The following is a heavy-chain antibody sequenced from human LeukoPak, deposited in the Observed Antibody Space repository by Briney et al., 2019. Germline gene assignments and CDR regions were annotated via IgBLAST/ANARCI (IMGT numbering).Heavy chain of an antibody. CDR2: IYHSGST. Sequence: SETLSLTCALSGGSISTSSYYWGWIRQPPGEGLEWIGSIYHSGSTYYNPSLKSRVTISVDTSKNQFSLKLNSVAAADTAVYYCATTTLTLGYYYYYMDVWDRGTTVTASS. J-gene: IGHJ6*03. CDR1: GGSISTSSYY. V-gene: IGHV4-39*01. D-gene: IGHD4-17*01. CDR3: ATTTLTLGYYYYYMDV.